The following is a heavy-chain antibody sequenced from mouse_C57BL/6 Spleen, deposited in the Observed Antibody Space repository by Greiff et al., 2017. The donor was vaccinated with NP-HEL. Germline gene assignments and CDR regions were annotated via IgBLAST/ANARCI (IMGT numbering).Heavy chain of an antibody. V-gene: IGHV3-6*01. CDR3: AREEGLPFFDY. D-gene: IGHD2-4*01. Sequence: EVKLQESGPGLVKPSQSLSLTCSVTGYSITSGYYWNWIRQFPGNKLEWMGYISYDGSNNYNPSLKNRISITRDTSKNQFFLKLNSVTTEDTATYYCAREEGLPFFDYWGQGTTLTVSS. CDR2: ISYDGSN. CDR1: GYSITSGYY. J-gene: IGHJ2*01.